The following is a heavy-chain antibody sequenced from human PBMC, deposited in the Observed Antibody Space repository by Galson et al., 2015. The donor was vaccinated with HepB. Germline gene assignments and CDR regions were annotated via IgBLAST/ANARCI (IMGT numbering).Heavy chain of an antibody. Sequence: ETLSLTCTVSGYSISSGYYWGWIRQPPGKGLEWIGSIYHSGSTYYNPSLKSRVTISVDTSKNQFSLKLSSVTAADTAVYYCARDGPRDYGSRYYYYYGMDVWGQGTTVTVSS. J-gene: IGHJ6*02. CDR2: IYHSGST. CDR3: ARDGPRDYGSRYYYYYGMDV. D-gene: IGHD4/OR15-4a*01. CDR1: GYSISSGYY. V-gene: IGHV4-38-2*02.